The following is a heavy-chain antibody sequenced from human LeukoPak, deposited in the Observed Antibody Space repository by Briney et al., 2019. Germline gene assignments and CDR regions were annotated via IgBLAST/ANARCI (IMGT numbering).Heavy chain of an antibody. J-gene: IGHJ4*02. CDR1: GYTFTSYY. Sequence: GASVKVSCKASGYTFTSYYMHWVRQAPGQGLEWMGWINPNSGGTNYAQKFQGRVTMTRDTSISTAYMELSRLRSDDTAVYYCAREDPIAAAGTWGDYWGQGTLVTVSS. V-gene: IGHV1-2*02. CDR2: INPNSGGT. CDR3: AREDPIAAAGTWGDY. D-gene: IGHD6-13*01.